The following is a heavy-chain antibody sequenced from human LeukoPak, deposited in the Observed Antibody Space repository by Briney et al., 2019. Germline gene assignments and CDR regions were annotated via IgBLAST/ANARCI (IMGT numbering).Heavy chain of an antibody. CDR1: AYNFIGYG. CDR3: ARNAYKTSSENYFDF. D-gene: IGHD2-21*01. V-gene: IGHV1-18*01. CDR2: ISAYNGDT. J-gene: IGHJ4*02. Sequence: ASVKVSCKASAYNFIGYGISWVRLVPGQGLEWMGWISAYNGDTNYAQRFQGRVTMTTDTSTDTAYMELRSLKSDDTAVYYCARNAYKTSSENYFDFWGRGTLVTVSS.